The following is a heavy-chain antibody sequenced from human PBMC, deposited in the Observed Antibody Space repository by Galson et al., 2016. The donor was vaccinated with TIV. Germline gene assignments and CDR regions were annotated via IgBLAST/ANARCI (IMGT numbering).Heavy chain of an antibody. J-gene: IGHJ6*02. Sequence: SLRLSCAVSGFSVSDDYMNWVRQAPGKGLEWVSIIYNDDTTYYADSVKGRFTISRDRSKNTLYLQMHNLRPADAAVYHCARERRYCGDQCFLRYYYGMDVWGQGATVTASS. CDR1: GFSVSDDY. CDR3: ARERRYCGDQCFLRYYYGMDV. V-gene: IGHV3-66*02. D-gene: IGHD2-21*01. CDR2: IYNDDTT.